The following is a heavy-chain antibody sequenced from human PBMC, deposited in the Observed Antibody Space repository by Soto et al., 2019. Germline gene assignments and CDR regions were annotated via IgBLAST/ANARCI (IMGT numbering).Heavy chain of an antibody. CDR2: IDPSDSYT. J-gene: IGHJ4*02. V-gene: IGHV5-10-1*01. Sequence: GESLKISCKGSGYSFTSYWISWVRQMPGKGLEWMGRIDPSDSYTNYSPSFQGHVTISADKSISTAYLQWSSLKASDTAMYYCARAGGPYDSSGYYDDDFDYWGQGTPVPVYS. D-gene: IGHD3-22*01. CDR3: ARAGGPYDSSGYYDDDFDY. CDR1: GYSFTSYW.